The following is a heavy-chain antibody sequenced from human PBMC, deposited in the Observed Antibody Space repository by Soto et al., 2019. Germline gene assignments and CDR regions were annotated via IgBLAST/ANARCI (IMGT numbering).Heavy chain of an antibody. V-gene: IGHV4-59*01. D-gene: IGHD5-18*01. CDR2: IYYSGST. CDR1: GGSISSYY. Sequence: SETLSLTCTVSGGSISSYYWSWIRQPPGKGLEWIGYIYYSGSTNYNPSLKSRVTISVDTSKNQFSLKLSAVTAADTAVYYCARHTVDTAMVPPYYYYYYMDVWGKGTTVTVSS. J-gene: IGHJ6*03. CDR3: ARHTVDTAMVPPYYYYYYMDV.